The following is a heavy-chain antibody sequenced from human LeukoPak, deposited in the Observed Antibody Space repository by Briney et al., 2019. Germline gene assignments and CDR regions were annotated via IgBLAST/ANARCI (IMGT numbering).Heavy chain of an antibody. CDR2: INWNSGAI. Sequence: GRSLRLSSAASGFTFEDYAMHWVRHAPGKRLEWVSGINWNSGAIGYAHSVRGRFNNSRDNAKNSLYLQMNSLRAEDMALYYCARAPDLVVIPTITYFDYWGQGTLVTVSS. D-gene: IGHD2-15*01. CDR3: ARAPDLVVIPTITYFDY. J-gene: IGHJ4*02. V-gene: IGHV3-9*03. CDR1: GFTFEDYA.